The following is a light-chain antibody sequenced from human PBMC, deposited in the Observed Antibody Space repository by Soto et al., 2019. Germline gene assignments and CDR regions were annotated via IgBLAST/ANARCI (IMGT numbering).Light chain of an antibody. CDR1: QTVSSY. CDR3: QQRSDWPIT. V-gene: IGKV3-11*01. J-gene: IGKJ5*01. CDR2: DAS. Sequence: IVLTQSPANLSMTPGERATLSCRASQTVSSYLAWYQQTPGQAPRLLIYDASNRATGISARFSGSGSGTDFTLTISSLEPEDFALYYCQQRSDWPITFRQGTRLEIK.